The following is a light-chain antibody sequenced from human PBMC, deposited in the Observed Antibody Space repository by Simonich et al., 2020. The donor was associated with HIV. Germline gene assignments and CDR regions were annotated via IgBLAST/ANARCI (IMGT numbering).Light chain of an antibody. CDR3: CSYAGSYTLVV. V-gene: IGLV2-11*01. J-gene: IGLJ2*01. CDR1: LSDVGGYKY. Sequence: QSALTQPRSVSGSPGQSVTISCTGTLSDVGGYKYVSWYQHHPGKAPKLMIYDVIKRPTGVPERFSGSKSGNTASLTISGLQAEDEADYYCCSYAGSYTLVVFGGGTKLTVL. CDR2: DVI.